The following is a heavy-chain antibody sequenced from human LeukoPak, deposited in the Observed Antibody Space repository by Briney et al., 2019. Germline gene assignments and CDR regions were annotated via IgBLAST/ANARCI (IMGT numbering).Heavy chain of an antibody. V-gene: IGHV1-18*04. CDR2: ISVDNANT. Sequence: PGESLKISCKGSGYSFTSYWIGWVRQAPGQGLEWMGWISVDNANTNYAQKFQGRVTMTIDTSTSTAYMDVRSLRSDDTAVYYCARGGIVLVTATRRHYAYYMDVWGKGTTVTVSS. CDR3: ARGGIVLVTATRRHYAYYMDV. CDR1: GYSFTSYW. J-gene: IGHJ6*03. D-gene: IGHD2-15*01.